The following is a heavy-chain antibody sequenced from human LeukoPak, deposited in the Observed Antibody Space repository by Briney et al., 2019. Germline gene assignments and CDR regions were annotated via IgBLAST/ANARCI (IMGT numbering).Heavy chain of an antibody. D-gene: IGHD3-10*01. CDR2: ISDTGGAT. CDR3: AITYGSGAYNLNY. Sequence: GGSLRLSCAASGFSFSSYAMSWVRQAPGKGLEWVSGISDTGGATYYADSVKGRFTISRDNSKNTLYVEVNSLRAEDTAVYYCAITYGSGAYNLNYWGQGTLVTVSS. J-gene: IGHJ4*02. CDR1: GFSFSSYA. V-gene: IGHV3-23*01.